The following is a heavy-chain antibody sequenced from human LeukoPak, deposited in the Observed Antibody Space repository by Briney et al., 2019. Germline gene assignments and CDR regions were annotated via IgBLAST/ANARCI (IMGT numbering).Heavy chain of an antibody. J-gene: IGHJ3*01. D-gene: IGHD3-22*01. Sequence: GASVKVSCKASGYTFTGYYMHWVRQAPGQGLEWMGWINPNSGGTIYAQKFQGRVTMTRDTSISTAYMELSRLRSDDTAVYYCARGSYYYDSSGYYLPWGQGTMVTVSS. CDR3: ARGSYYYDSSGYYLP. CDR1: GYTFTGYY. V-gene: IGHV1-2*02. CDR2: INPNSGGT.